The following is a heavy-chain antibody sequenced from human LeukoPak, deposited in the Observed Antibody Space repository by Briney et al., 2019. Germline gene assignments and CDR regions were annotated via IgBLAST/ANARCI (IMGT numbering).Heavy chain of an antibody. D-gene: IGHD6-19*01. Sequence: GGSLRLSCAASGFTFDDYAMHWVRQAPGKGLEWVSGISWNSGSIGYADSVKGRFTISRDNAKNSLYLQMNSLRAEDTALYYCAKDEQQWLVLFDYWGQGTLVTVSS. CDR3: AKDEQQWLVLFDY. CDR2: ISWNSGSI. J-gene: IGHJ4*02. V-gene: IGHV3-9*01. CDR1: GFTFDDYA.